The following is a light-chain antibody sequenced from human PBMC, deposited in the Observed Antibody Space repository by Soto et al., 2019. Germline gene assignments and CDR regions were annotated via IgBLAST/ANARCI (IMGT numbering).Light chain of an antibody. Sequence: QSVLTQPPSASGSPGQSVAISCTGTSRDVGGQNYVSWYQQHPGKAPKLIIYEVSNRPSGVSNRFSGSKSGNTASLTISGLQAEDEADYYCCTSYEGGGRYVFGTGTKVTVL. CDR3: TSYEGGGRYV. J-gene: IGLJ1*01. CDR1: SRDVGGQNY. V-gene: IGLV2-14*01. CDR2: EVS.